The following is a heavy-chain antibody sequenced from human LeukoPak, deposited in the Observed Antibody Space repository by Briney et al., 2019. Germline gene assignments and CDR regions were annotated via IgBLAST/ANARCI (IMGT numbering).Heavy chain of an antibody. CDR3: TREGGRGFWSRKEDAFDI. J-gene: IGHJ3*02. CDR2: LNREGRST. D-gene: IGHD3-3*01. V-gene: IGHV3-74*01. Sequence: RGSLRLSCVASGFPFSIYSMHWVRQAPGKGLVGVSRLNREGRSTSYADSVKGRFTISRDNAKKSLFLQMNSLKAEDTAVYYCTREGGRGFWSRKEDAFDIWGQGTLVTVSS. CDR1: GFPFSIYS.